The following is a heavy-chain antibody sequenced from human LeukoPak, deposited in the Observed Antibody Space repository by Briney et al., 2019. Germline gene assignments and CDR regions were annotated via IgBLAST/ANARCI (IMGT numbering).Heavy chain of an antibody. CDR1: GFTFDDYA. CDR2: ISWNSGSI. J-gene: IGHJ6*03. CDR3: ARGKHTAMAYYYYYYMDV. D-gene: IGHD5-18*01. Sequence: GRSLRLSCAASGFTFDDYAMHWVRQAPGKGLEWVSGISWNSGSIGYADSVKGRFTISRDNAKNSLYLQMNSLRAEDMALYYCARGKHTAMAYYYYYYMDVWGKGTTVTVSS. V-gene: IGHV3-9*03.